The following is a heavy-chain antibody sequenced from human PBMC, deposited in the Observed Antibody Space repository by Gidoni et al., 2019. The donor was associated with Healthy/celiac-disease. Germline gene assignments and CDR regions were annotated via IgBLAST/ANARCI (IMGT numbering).Heavy chain of an antibody. CDR2: ISGSGGST. J-gene: IGHJ4*02. CDR3: AKVASPYYYDSSGSKYYFDY. V-gene: IGHV3-23*01. D-gene: IGHD3-22*01. Sequence: EVQLLESGGGLVQPGGSLRLSCAASGFTFSSYAMSWVRQAPWKGLVWVSAISGSGGSTYYADSVKGRFTISRDNSKNTLYLQMNSLRAEDTAVYYCAKVASPYYYDSSGSKYYFDYWGQGTLVTVSS. CDR1: GFTFSSYA.